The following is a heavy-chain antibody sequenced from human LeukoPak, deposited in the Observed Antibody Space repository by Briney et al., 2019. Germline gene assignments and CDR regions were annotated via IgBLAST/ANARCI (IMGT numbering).Heavy chain of an antibody. CDR1: GASTSSYY. V-gene: IGHV4-59*13. D-gene: IGHD4-23*01. CDR3: ARFSDYSGDWYFDL. CDR2: IFHSGTT. J-gene: IGHJ2*01. Sequence: SETLSLTCTVSGASTSSYYRTWIRQPPGKGLEWIGYIFHSGTTNYNPSLKSRLTMSVDTSKNQFSLHLTSVTAADTAVYYCARFSDYSGDWYFDLWGRGTLVTVSS.